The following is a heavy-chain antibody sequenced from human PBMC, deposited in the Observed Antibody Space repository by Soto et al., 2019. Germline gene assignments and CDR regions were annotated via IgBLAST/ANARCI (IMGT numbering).Heavy chain of an antibody. CDR1: GFTLSDHY. Sequence: QTGGSLRLSCAGSGFTLSDHYIDWVRQAPGKGLEWVGRSRDKTQGYSTAYAASVKGRFTTSRDESKNSVYLQMNSLRAEDTAVYYCAKELNGSPLPRYSSYGMDVWGQGTTVTSP. CDR3: AKELNGSPLPRYSSYGMDV. D-gene: IGHD6-13*01. CDR2: SRDKTQGYST. V-gene: IGHV3-72*01. J-gene: IGHJ6*02.